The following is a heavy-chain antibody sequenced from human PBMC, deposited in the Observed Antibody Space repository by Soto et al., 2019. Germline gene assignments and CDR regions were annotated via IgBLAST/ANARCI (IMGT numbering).Heavy chain of an antibody. Sequence: ASVKVSCKASGYTFTSYDINWVRQATGQGLEWMGWMNPNSGNTGYAQKFQGRVTMTRNTSISTAYMELSSLRSEDTAVYYCARSPQGGSRYYYYYYYMDVWGKGTTVTGSS. D-gene: IGHD6-13*01. CDR1: GYTFTSYD. V-gene: IGHV1-8*01. CDR3: ARSPQGGSRYYYYYYYMDV. CDR2: MNPNSGNT. J-gene: IGHJ6*03.